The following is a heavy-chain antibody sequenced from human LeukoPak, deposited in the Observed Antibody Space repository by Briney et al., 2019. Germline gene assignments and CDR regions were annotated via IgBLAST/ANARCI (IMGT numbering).Heavy chain of an antibody. Sequence: GGSLRLSCAASGFTFRSYWMSWVRQAPGKGLEWVANINQDGSEKYYVDSVKGRLTISRDNAKNSLYLQMNSLRAEDTAVYYCARDLVVRAIHAGNDYWGQGTLVTVSS. J-gene: IGHJ4*02. CDR2: INQDGSEK. D-gene: IGHD2-15*01. CDR1: GFTFRSYW. V-gene: IGHV3-7*01. CDR3: ARDLVVRAIHAGNDY.